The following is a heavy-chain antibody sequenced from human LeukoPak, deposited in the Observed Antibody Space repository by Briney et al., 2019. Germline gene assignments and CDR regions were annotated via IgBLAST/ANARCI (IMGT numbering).Heavy chain of an antibody. CDR1: GGSFSGYY. D-gene: IGHD6-19*01. J-gene: IGHJ3*02. CDR2: INHSGST. Sequence: SETLSLTCVVYGGSFSGYYWSWIRQPPGKGLEWIGEINHSGSTNYNPSLKSRVTITVDTSKNQFSLKLSSVTAADTAVYYCARKEQWLPHDAFDIWGQGTMVTVSS. CDR3: ARKEQWLPHDAFDI. V-gene: IGHV4-34*01.